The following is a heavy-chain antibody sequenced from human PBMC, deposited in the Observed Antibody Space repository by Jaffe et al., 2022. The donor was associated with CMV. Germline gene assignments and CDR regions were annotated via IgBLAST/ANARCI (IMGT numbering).Heavy chain of an antibody. Sequence: EVQLLESGGDLVQPGGSLRLSCAASGFTFTDYAMSWVRQAPGEGLEWVSAISGSGATTYYADSVKGRFTISRDNSKNTLYLQMSSLRAEDTAVYYCAKDPLLTYYYVSSGHGGDFWGQGTLVTVSS. CDR3: AKDPLLTYYYVSSGHGGDF. D-gene: IGHD3-22*01. V-gene: IGHV3-23*01. J-gene: IGHJ4*02. CDR1: GFTFTDYA. CDR2: ISGSGATT.